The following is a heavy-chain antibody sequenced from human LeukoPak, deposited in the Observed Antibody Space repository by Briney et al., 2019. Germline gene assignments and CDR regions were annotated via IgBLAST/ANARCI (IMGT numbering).Heavy chain of an antibody. Sequence: GGSLRLSCAVSGFSFRSYAMCWVRRAPGKGLEWVANIKQDGGQIYYLDSVKGRFTVSRDNAKNSLYLQMNSLRAEDTAVYYCARLGARQMLEYWGQGTLVTVSS. D-gene: IGHD4-17*01. V-gene: IGHV3-7*01. J-gene: IGHJ4*02. CDR3: ARLGARQMLEY. CDR1: GFSFRSYA. CDR2: IKQDGGQI.